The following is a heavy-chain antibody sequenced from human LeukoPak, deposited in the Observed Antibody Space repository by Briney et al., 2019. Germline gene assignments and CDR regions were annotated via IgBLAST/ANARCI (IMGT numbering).Heavy chain of an antibody. V-gene: IGHV4-59*01. Sequence: SETLSLTCTVSGGSISSYYWSWIRQPPGKGLEWIGYIYYSGSTNYNPSLKSRVTISVDTSKNQFSLKLSSVTTADTAVYYCASGSYYNYFDYWGQGTLVTVSS. D-gene: IGHD1-26*01. CDR1: GGSISSYY. CDR2: IYYSGST. J-gene: IGHJ4*02. CDR3: ASGSYYNYFDY.